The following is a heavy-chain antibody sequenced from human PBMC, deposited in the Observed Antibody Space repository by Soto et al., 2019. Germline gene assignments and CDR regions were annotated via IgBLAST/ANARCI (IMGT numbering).Heavy chain of an antibody. CDR3: ARESGYDILTGYPTYYYYYYGMDV. J-gene: IGHJ6*02. Sequence: ASVKVSCKASGYTFTGYYMHWVRQAPGQGLEWMGWINPNSGGTNYAQKFQGWVTMTRDTSISTAYMELSRLRSDDTAVYYCARESGYDILTGYPTYYYYYYGMDVWGQGTTVTVSS. CDR2: INPNSGGT. CDR1: GYTFTGYY. V-gene: IGHV1-2*04. D-gene: IGHD3-9*01.